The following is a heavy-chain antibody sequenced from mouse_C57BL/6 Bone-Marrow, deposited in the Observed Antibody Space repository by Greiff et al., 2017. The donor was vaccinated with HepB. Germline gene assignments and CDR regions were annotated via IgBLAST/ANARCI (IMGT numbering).Heavy chain of an antibody. D-gene: IGHD1-1*01. CDR2: IYPGGGYT. J-gene: IGHJ1*03. CDR1: GYTFTNYW. Sequence: VKLQQSGAELVRPGTSVKMSCKASGYTFTNYWIGWAKQRPGHGLEWIGDIYPGGGYTNYNEKFKGKATLTADKSSSTAYMQFSSLTSEDSAIYYCAKGYYGSSIHWYFDVWGTGTTVTVSS. CDR3: AKGYYGSSIHWYFDV. V-gene: IGHV1-63*01.